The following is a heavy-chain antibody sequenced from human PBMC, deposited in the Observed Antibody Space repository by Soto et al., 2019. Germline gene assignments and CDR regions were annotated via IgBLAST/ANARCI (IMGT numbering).Heavy chain of an antibody. V-gene: IGHV4-34*01. CDR2: INDRGST. J-gene: IGHJ5*02. CDR3: ARRGSWSNRWGSHYIWFDP. CDR1: GGSFSGYC. Sequence: QVQLQQWGAGLLKPSETLSLTCAVYGGSFSGYCWNWIRQPPGKGLEWIVEINDRGSTNYNPYLKSRVTISGDTTKNQSSLKLSSVTAADTADYYCARRGSWSNRWGSHYIWFDPWGQGTLVTVSS. D-gene: IGHD1-26*01.